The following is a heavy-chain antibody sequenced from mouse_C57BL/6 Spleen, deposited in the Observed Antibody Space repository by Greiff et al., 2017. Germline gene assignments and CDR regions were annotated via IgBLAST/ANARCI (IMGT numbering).Heavy chain of an antibody. J-gene: IGHJ1*03. CDR3: ARAPTVPYWYVDV. CDR2: ISDGGSYT. Sequence: EVQRVESGGGLVKPGGSLKLSCAASGFTFSSYAMSWVRQTPEKRLEWVATISDGGSYTYYPDNVKGRFTISRDNAKNNLYLQMSHLKSEDTAMYYCARAPTVPYWYVDVWGTGTTVTVSS. D-gene: IGHD1-1*01. CDR1: GFTFSSYA. V-gene: IGHV5-4*01.